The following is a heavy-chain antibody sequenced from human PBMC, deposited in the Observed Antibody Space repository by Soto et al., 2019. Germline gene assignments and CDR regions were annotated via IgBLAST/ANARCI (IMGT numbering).Heavy chain of an antibody. CDR1: GVPFSCYY. D-gene: IGHD1-26*01. V-gene: IGHV4-34*01. Sequence: SETLALTCAVYGVPFSCYYWSWIRQSPGKGLEWIGEINHSGNTNYNPSLKSRVTMLVDTSKNQLSLSLSSVTAADTAVYYCANLIVFHSSYYHDYWGHGTLVTVS. J-gene: IGHJ4*01. CDR2: INHSGNT. CDR3: ANLIVFHSSYYHDY.